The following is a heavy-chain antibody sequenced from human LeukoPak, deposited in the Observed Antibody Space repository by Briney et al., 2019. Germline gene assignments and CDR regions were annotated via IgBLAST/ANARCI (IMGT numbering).Heavy chain of an antibody. CDR1: GASISLYY. V-gene: IGHV4-4*07. CDR3: ARVLGSSGYAGDWRFDL. J-gene: IGHJ2*01. CDR2: VHATGTT. D-gene: IGHD3-22*01. Sequence: SDTLSLTCSVSGASISLYYWSWIRQSAGKRPEWIGHVHATGTTNYNPSLGSRVTLSVDTFKRHFSLKLKSVTAADTAVYYCARVLGSSGYAGDWRFDLWGRGTLVTVSS.